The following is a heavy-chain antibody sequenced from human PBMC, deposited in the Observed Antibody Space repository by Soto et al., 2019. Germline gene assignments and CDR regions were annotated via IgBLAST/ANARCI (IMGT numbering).Heavy chain of an antibody. CDR2: ISASGTT. J-gene: IGHJ2*01. Sequence: QVQLQESGPGLVKPSETLSLICTVSGDSISNFYWSWIRQPTGKGLASLGRISASGTTNYNPALLSRVAMSLDTSKNQFSLRLTSLSAADTAVYFCARGMGRYFDLWGRGTLVTVFS. CDR1: GDSISNFY. CDR3: ARGMGRYFDL. D-gene: IGHD2-8*01. V-gene: IGHV4-4*07.